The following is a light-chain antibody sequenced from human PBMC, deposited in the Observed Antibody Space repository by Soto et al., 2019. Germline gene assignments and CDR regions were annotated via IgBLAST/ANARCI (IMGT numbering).Light chain of an antibody. V-gene: IGKV3-11*01. J-gene: IGKJ1*01. CDR1: QSVSSY. CDR2: DAF. Sequence: PGERATLSCRASQSVSSYLAWYQQKPGQAPRLLIYDAFNRATGIPARFSGSGSGTDFTLTISSLEPEDFVVYYCQHRRNWPWTFGQGTKVDIK. CDR3: QHRRNWPWT.